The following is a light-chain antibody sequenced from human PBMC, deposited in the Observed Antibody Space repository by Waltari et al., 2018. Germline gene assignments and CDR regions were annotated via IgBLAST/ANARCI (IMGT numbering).Light chain of an antibody. CDR2: GAS. Sequence: EIVLTQSPGTLSLSPGEGATLSCRASQSVSSHYLAWYQQKPGQAPRLLIYGASFRATGIPDRFSGSGSGTDFSLIISRLEPEDFVVYYCQQYSSSPRTFGQGTKVEIK. V-gene: IGKV3-20*01. CDR3: QQYSSSPRT. J-gene: IGKJ1*01. CDR1: QSVSSHY.